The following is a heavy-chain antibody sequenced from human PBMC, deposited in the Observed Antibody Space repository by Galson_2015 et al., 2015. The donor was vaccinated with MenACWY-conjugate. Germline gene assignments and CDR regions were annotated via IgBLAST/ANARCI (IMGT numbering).Heavy chain of an antibody. J-gene: IGHJ4*02. D-gene: IGHD1-26*01. Sequence: SLRLSCAASGFTFSSYAMSWVRQAPGKGLEYVSAISSNGGSTYYANSVKGRFTISRDNSKNTLYLQMGSLRAEDMAVYYCARGMGGSQTDDYWGQGTLVTVSS. CDR3: ARGMGGSQTDDY. V-gene: IGHV3-64*01. CDR2: ISSNGGST. CDR1: GFTFSSYA.